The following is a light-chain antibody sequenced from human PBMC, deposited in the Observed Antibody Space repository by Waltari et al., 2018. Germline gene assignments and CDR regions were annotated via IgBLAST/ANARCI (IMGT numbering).Light chain of an antibody. CDR3: QQSIQWPYT. Sequence: DIAMTQSPATLSLSPGERATLSCRASQSVNRNLAWYQQKHGQPPRLLIYCVSSRATGIPDRFTGSGSGMEFTLTISSLEPEDVGIYHCQQSIQWPYTFGQGTKVEIK. J-gene: IGKJ2*01. V-gene: IGKV3D-15*01. CDR2: CVS. CDR1: QSVNRN.